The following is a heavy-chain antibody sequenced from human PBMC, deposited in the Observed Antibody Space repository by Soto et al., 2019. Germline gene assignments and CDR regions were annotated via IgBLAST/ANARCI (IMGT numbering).Heavy chain of an antibody. J-gene: IGHJ4*02. V-gene: IGHV1-69*13. D-gene: IGHD3-16*01. CDR3: AKEGGRGGGSFDY. CDR1: GGTFSSYA. CDR2: IIPIFGTA. Sequence: GASVKVSCKASGGTFSSYAISWVRQAPGQGLEWMGGIIPIFGTANYAQKFQGRVTITADESTSTAYMELSSLRAEDTAVYYCAKEGGRGGGSFDYWGQGTLVTVSS.